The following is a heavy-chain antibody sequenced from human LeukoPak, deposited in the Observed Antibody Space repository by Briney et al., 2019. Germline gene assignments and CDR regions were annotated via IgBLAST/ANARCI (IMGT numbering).Heavy chain of an antibody. D-gene: IGHD5-24*01. CDR2: INPNSGGT. CDR3: ARVEMATIYY. J-gene: IGHJ4*02. V-gene: IGHV1-2*02. CDR1: GYIFTSYY. Sequence: ASVKVSCKASGYIFTSYYMHWVRQAPGQGLEWMGWINPNSGGTNYAQKFQGRVTMTRDTSISTAYMELSRLRSDDTAVYYCARVEMATIYYWGQGTLVTVSS.